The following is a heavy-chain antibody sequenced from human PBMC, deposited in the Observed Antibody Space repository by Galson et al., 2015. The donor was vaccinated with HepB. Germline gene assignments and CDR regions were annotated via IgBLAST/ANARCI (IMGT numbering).Heavy chain of an antibody. CDR1: GDSVSSNSAA. D-gene: IGHD3-22*01. CDR2: TYYTSKWYN. Sequence: CAISGDSVSSNSAAWNWIRQSPSRGLEWLGRTYYTSKWYNDYAVSVKSRITINPDTSKNQFSLQLHSVTPEDTAVYYCSRSTRTYYYDSSGYYEDLFDFDYWGQGTLVTVSS. CDR3: SRSTRTYYYDSSGYYEDLFDFDY. J-gene: IGHJ4*02. V-gene: IGHV6-1*01.